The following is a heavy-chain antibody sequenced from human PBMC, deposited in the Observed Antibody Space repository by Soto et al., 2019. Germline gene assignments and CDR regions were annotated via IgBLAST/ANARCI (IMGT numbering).Heavy chain of an antibody. J-gene: IGHJ4*02. CDR2: ISYDGSNK. V-gene: IGHV3-30-3*01. CDR3: ARVEVVVAAAYYFDY. Sequence: GGSLRLSCAASGFTFSSYAMHWVRQAPGKGLEWVAVISYDGSNKYYADSVKGRFTISRDNSKNTLYLQMNSLRAEDTAVYYCARVEVVVAAAYYFDYWGQGTLVTVSS. D-gene: IGHD2-15*01. CDR1: GFTFSSYA.